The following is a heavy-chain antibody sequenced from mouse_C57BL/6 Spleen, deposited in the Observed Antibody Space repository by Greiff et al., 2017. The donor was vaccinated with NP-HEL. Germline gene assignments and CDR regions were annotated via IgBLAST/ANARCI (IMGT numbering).Heavy chain of an antibody. CDR1: GYTFTDYN. V-gene: IGHV1-22*01. Sequence: EVQLQQSGPELVKPGASVKMSCKASGYTFTDYNMHWVKLSHGKSLEWIGYINPNNGGTSYNQKFKGKATLTVNKSSSTAYMELRSLTAEESAVYYCARERPGYGSQFAYWGQGTLVTVSA. CDR3: ARERPGYGSQFAY. J-gene: IGHJ3*01. CDR2: INPNNGGT. D-gene: IGHD1-1*01.